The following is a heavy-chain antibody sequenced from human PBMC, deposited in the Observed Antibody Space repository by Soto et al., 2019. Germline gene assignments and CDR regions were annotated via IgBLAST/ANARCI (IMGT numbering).Heavy chain of an antibody. V-gene: IGHV3-23*01. D-gene: IGHD3-10*01. J-gene: IGHJ4*02. Sequence: GGSLRLSCAASGFTFSSYAMSWVRQAPGKGLEWVSAISGSGGSTYYADSVKGRFTISRDNSKNTLYLQMNSLRAEDTAVYYCAKYLLWFGELLYFDYWGQGTLVTVSS. CDR1: GFTFSSYA. CDR2: ISGSGGST. CDR3: AKYLLWFGELLYFDY.